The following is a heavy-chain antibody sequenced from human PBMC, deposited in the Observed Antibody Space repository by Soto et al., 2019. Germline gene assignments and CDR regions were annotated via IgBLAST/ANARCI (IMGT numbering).Heavy chain of an antibody. V-gene: IGHV1-69*13. CDR2: IIPILATP. CDR1: GDTFNTYA. J-gene: IGHJ4*02. Sequence: AVKVSCKASGDTFNTYALNWVRRAPGQGLEWIGGIIPILATPNYAQKFQGRVTITADESTSSAYMELSSLRSEDTAVHYCAKSRGLSSSWYYFDSWGQGTLVTVSS. D-gene: IGHD6-13*01. CDR3: AKSRGLSSSWYYFDS.